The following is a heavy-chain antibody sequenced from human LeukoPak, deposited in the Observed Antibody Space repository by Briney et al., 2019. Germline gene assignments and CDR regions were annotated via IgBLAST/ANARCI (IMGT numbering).Heavy chain of an antibody. Sequence: GGSLRLSCAASGFTFSSYAMHWVRQAPGKGLEWVALISYDGSSKYYADSVKGRFTISRDNSKNTLYLQMNSLRAEDTAVYYCARDLSTVVGATDYWGQGTPVTVSS. CDR1: GFTFSSYA. D-gene: IGHD1-26*01. V-gene: IGHV3-30-3*01. J-gene: IGHJ4*02. CDR2: ISYDGSSK. CDR3: ARDLSTVVGATDY.